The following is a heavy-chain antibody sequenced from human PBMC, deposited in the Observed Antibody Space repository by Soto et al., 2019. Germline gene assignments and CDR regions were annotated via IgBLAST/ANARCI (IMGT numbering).Heavy chain of an antibody. CDR3: AAHADAYYHGPGSSFHWFDP. J-gene: IGHJ5*02. V-gene: IGHV1-58*01. Sequence: SVKVSCKASGFTFTSAAVQWVRQARGQRLEWIGWIVVGSGNTNYAQKFQERVTITRDMSTSTAYMELSSLRSEDTAVYYCAAHADAYYHGPGSSFHWFDPWGQGTLVTVSS. CDR2: IVVGSGNT. D-gene: IGHD3-10*01. CDR1: GFTFTSAA.